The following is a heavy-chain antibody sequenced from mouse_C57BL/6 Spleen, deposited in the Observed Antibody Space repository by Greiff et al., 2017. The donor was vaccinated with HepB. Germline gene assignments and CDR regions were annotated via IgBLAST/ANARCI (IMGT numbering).Heavy chain of an antibody. D-gene: IGHD1-1*01. Sequence: EVKLMESGGGLVKPGGSLKLSCAASGFTFSDYGMHWVRQAPEKGLEWVAYISSGSSTIYYADTVKGRFTISRDNAKNTLFLQMTSLRSEDTAMYYCARHDYYGTKSYFDYWGQGTTLTVSS. J-gene: IGHJ2*01. V-gene: IGHV5-17*01. CDR2: ISSGSSTI. CDR1: GFTFSDYG. CDR3: ARHDYYGTKSYFDY.